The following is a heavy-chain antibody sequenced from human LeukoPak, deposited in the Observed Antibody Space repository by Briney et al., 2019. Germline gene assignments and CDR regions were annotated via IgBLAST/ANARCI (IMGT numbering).Heavy chain of an antibody. V-gene: IGHV3-21*01. J-gene: IGHJ5*02. D-gene: IGHD3-10*01. CDR1: GFSISSSA. Sequence: GGSLRLSCAASGFSISSSAMNWVRQAPGKGLEWVSSINNVASHIYYAGSVRGRFTISRDNAKNTVYLQMNSLRAEDTAVYYCATDRGGWTTWGQGTLVTVSS. CDR2: INNVASHI. CDR3: ATDRGGWTT.